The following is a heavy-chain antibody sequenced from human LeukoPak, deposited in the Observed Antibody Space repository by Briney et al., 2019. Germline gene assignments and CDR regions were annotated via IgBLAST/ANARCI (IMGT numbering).Heavy chain of an antibody. Sequence: GGSLRLSCAASGFTFSSYAMSWVRQAPGKGLEWVSAISGTGGSTYYADSVKGRFTISRDNSKNTLYLQMNSLRAEDTAVYYCAKSLGFLEWPNWDYWGQGTLVTVSS. D-gene: IGHD3-3*01. CDR1: GFTFSSYA. V-gene: IGHV3-23*01. CDR2: ISGTGGST. J-gene: IGHJ4*02. CDR3: AKSLGFLEWPNWDY.